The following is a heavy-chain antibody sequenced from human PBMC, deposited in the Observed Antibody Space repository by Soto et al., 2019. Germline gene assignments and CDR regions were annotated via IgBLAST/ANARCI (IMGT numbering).Heavy chain of an antibody. D-gene: IGHD3-3*01. CDR2: IKQDGSEK. Sequence: GGSLRLSCAASGFTFSSYWMSWVRQAPGKGLEWVANIKQDGSEKYYVDSVKGRFTISRDNAKNSLYLQMNSLRAEDTAVYYCARDPFGAGFWSGYPNPHFDYWGQGTLVTVSS. CDR3: ARDPFGAGFWSGYPNPHFDY. J-gene: IGHJ4*02. CDR1: GFTFSSYW. V-gene: IGHV3-7*01.